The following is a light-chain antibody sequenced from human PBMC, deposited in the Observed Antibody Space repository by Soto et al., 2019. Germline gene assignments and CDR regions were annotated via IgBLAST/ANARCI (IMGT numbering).Light chain of an antibody. CDR2: TNT. J-gene: IGLJ1*01. CDR1: RSTIGSNT. CDR3: AASDAYLPV. Sequence: QSVLAQPPSASGTPGQRVTISCSGSRSTIGSNTVNWYQQLPGTAPQLLIHTNTQRPSVGPDRFSASTSGTSASLTISGLQSEDEAIYFCAASDAYLPVFGSGTKLTVL. V-gene: IGLV1-44*01.